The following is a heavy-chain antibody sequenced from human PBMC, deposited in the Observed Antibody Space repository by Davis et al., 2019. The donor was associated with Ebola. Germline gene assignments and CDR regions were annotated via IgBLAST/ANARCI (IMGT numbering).Heavy chain of an antibody. CDR3: ARDNGDFWSGYNDY. D-gene: IGHD3-3*01. V-gene: IGHV3-7*01. CDR1: GFTFSSYW. CDR2: IKQDGSEK. Sequence: GESLKISCAASGFTFSSYWMSWVRQAPGKGLEWVANIKQDGSEKYYVDSVKGRFTISRDNAKNSLYLQMNSLRAEDTAVYYCARDNGDFWSGYNDYWGQGTLVTVSS. J-gene: IGHJ4*02.